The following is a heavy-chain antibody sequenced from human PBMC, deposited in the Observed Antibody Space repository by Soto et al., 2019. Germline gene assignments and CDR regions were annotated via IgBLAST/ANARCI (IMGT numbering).Heavy chain of an antibody. CDR3: APHLWFGELYY. V-gene: IGHV3-23*01. CDR1: GFTFSSYA. Sequence: EVQLLESGGGLVQPGGSLRLSCAASGFTFSSYAMSWVRQAPGKGLEWVSAISGSGGSTYYADSVKGRFTISRDNSKNTLYLQMNSLRAGDTAVYYCAPHLWFGELYYWGQGTLVTVAS. J-gene: IGHJ4*02. CDR2: ISGSGGST. D-gene: IGHD3-10*01.